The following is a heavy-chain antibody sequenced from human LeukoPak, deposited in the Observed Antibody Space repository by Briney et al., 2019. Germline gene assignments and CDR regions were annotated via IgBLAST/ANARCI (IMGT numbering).Heavy chain of an antibody. CDR1: GGSFSGYY. CDR3: ARTIQLWSRPYDY. D-gene: IGHD5-18*01. Sequence: PSETLSLTCAVYGGSFSGYYWSWIRQPPGKGLEWIGEINHSGSTNYNPSLKSRVTISVDTSKNQFSLKLSSVTAADTAVYYCARTIQLWSRPYDYWGQGTLVTVSS. J-gene: IGHJ4*02. CDR2: INHSGST. V-gene: IGHV4-34*01.